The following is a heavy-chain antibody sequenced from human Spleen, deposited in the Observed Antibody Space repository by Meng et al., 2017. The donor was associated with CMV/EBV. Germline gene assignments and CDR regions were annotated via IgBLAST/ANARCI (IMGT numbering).Heavy chain of an antibody. CDR1: GFTFSSYA. D-gene: IGHD6-13*01. CDR3: VSRTAAGSIYYYYGLDV. Sequence: GESLKISCVASGFTFSSYAIHWVRQAPGKGLEWVAVISYDGSNKYYADSVKGRFTISRDNSKNTLYLQMNSLRPEDTAVYYCVSRTAAGSIYYYYGLDVWGQGTTVTVSS. CDR2: ISYDGSNK. J-gene: IGHJ6*02. V-gene: IGHV3-30*04.